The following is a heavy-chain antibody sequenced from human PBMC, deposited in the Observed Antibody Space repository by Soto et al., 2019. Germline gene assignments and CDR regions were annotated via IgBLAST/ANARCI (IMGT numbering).Heavy chain of an antibody. CDR2: TKNKANNYII. D-gene: IGHD1-26*01. CDR1: GFTLSDHY. Sequence: EVQLVESGGGLVQPGGSLSLSCAASGFTLSDHYMDWVRQAPGKGLEWVGRTKNKANNYIIEYAASVKGRFTISRDDSKNSLYLQMNNLRTEDTAVYYCATWYSGSPRYWGQGTLVTVSS. J-gene: IGHJ4*02. V-gene: IGHV3-72*01. CDR3: ATWYSGSPRY.